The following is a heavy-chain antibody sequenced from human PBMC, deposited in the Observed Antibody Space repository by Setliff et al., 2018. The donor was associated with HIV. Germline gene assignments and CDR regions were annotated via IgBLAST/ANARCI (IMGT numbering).Heavy chain of an antibody. CDR3: ARVESGSDY. CDR2: INPNSGGT. Sequence: ASVKVSCKASGYTFTGYYMHWVRQAPGPGLEWMGWINPNSGGTNYAQKFQGRVTMTRDTSISTAYMELTRLTSDDTAAYYCARVESGSDYWGQGTLVTVSS. V-gene: IGHV1-2*02. J-gene: IGHJ4*02. CDR1: GYTFTGYY. D-gene: IGHD5-12*01.